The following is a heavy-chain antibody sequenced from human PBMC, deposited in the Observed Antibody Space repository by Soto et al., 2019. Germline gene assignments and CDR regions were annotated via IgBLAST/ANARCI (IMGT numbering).Heavy chain of an antibody. CDR3: AKILAEYYDSSGYFDY. Sequence: EVQLLESGGGLVQPGGSLRLSCAASGFTFSSYAMSWVRPAPGKGLEWVSAISGSGGSTYYADSVKGRFTISRDNSKNTLYLQMNSLRAEDTAVYYCAKILAEYYDSSGYFDYWGQGTLVTVSS. D-gene: IGHD3-22*01. J-gene: IGHJ4*02. V-gene: IGHV3-23*01. CDR2: ISGSGGST. CDR1: GFTFSSYA.